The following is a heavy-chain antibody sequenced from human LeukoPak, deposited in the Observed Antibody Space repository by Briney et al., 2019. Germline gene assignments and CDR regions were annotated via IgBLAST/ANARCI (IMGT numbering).Heavy chain of an antibody. J-gene: IGHJ6*04. V-gene: IGHV3-15*01. CDR3: TTADDAYYYYYVMDV. CDR2: IKSKTDGGTT. Sequence: GGSLRLSCAASGFTFSNAWMSWVRQAPGKGLEWVGRIKSKTDGGTTDYAAPVKGRFTISRDDSKNTLYLQMNSLKTEDTAVYYCTTADDAYYYYYVMDVWGKGTTVTVSS. CDR1: GFTFSNAW. D-gene: IGHD1-1*01.